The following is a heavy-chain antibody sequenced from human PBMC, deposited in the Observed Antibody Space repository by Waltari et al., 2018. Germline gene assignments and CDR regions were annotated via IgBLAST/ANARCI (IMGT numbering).Heavy chain of an antibody. J-gene: IGHJ4*02. CDR1: GFTFSSYA. D-gene: IGHD3-9*01. CDR2: ISGSGGST. V-gene: IGHV3-23*01. CDR3: AKLIDGTGRYYFDY. Sequence: EVQLLESGGGLVQPGGSLRLSCAASGFTFSSYAMSWARHAPGKGLEWVSAISGSGGSTYYADSVKGRFTISRDNSKNTLYLQMNSLRAEDTAVYYCAKLIDGTGRYYFDYWGQGTLVTVSS.